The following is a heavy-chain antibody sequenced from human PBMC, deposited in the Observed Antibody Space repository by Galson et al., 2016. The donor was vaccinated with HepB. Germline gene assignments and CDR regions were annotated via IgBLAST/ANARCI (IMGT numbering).Heavy chain of an antibody. D-gene: IGHD2-15*01. CDR1: GFVFRMYP. J-gene: IGHJ5*02. V-gene: IGHV3-23*01. Sequence: SLRLSCAASGFVFRMYPMSWVRQAPGKGLEWVSALSCTGGDTYYADSVKGRFTISRDISKNTLYLQMTSLRDEDTALYYCAKALTVAAWVDHWGQGTLVTVSS. CDR2: LSCTGGDT. CDR3: AKALTVAAWVDH.